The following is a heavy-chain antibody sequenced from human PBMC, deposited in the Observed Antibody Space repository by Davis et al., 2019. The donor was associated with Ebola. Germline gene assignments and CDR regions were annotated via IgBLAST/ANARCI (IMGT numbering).Heavy chain of an antibody. J-gene: IGHJ3*02. V-gene: IGHV3-48*02. Sequence: GESLKISRAASGFTFSSYSMNWVRQAPGKGLEWVSYISSSSSTIYYADSVKGRFTISRDNAKNSLYLQMNSLRDEDTAVYYCARTDLGGVIVLDAFDIWGQGTMVTVSS. D-gene: IGHD3-16*02. CDR3: ARTDLGGVIVLDAFDI. CDR2: ISSSSSTI. CDR1: GFTFSSYS.